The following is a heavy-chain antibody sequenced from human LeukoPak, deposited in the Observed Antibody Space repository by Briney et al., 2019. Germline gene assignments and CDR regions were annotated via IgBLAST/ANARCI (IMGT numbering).Heavy chain of an antibody. V-gene: IGHV3-73*01. J-gene: IGHJ4*02. CDR1: GFTFSGSA. CDR3: TRQIAARGDFDY. CDR2: IRSKANSYAT. D-gene: IGHD6-6*01. Sequence: TGGSLRLSYAASGFTFSGSAMHWVRQASGKGLEWVGRIRSKANSYATAYAASLKGRSTISRDGSKNTAYLQMNSLKTEDTAVYCCTRQIAARGDFDYWGQGTLVTVSS.